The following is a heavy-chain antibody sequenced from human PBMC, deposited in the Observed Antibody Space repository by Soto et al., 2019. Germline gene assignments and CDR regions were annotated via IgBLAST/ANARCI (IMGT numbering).Heavy chain of an antibody. CDR3: AKHTVTDYYYYYMDV. V-gene: IGHV3-23*01. Sequence: GGSLRLSCAASGFTFSSYAMSWVRQAPGKGLEWVSAIIRSGGSTYYADSVKGRLTISRDDSKNTLYLQMNSLRAEDTAVYYCAKHTVTDYYYYYMDVWGKGTTVTVSS. CDR1: GFTFSSYA. D-gene: IGHD4-17*01. J-gene: IGHJ6*03. CDR2: IIRSGGST.